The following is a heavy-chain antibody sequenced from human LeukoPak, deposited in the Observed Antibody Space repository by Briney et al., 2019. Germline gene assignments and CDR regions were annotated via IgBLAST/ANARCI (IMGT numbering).Heavy chain of an antibody. CDR1: GFTFSSYA. V-gene: IGHV3-23*01. CDR3: AKDPRTVGIQLWST. CDR2: IGGGGGGA. D-gene: IGHD5-18*01. Sequence: GGSLRLSCAASGFTFSSYAMSWVRQAPGKGLEWVSGIGGGGGGAFYADSVKGRFTISRDNSKNTLHLQMNSLRAEDTAVYYCAKDPRTVGIQLWSTWGQGALVTVSS. J-gene: IGHJ4*02.